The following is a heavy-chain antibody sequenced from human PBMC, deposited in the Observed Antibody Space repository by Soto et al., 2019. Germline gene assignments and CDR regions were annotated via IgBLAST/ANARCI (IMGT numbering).Heavy chain of an antibody. CDR2: IYYSGST. V-gene: IGHV4-31*03. D-gene: IGHD3-10*02. J-gene: IGHJ6*02. Sequence: PSETLSLTCTVSGGSISSGGYYWSWIRQHPGKGLEWIGYIYYSGSTYYNPSLKSRVTISVDTSKNQFSLKLSSVTAADTAVYYCARDGPRFERLLWSDPLYGMDVWGQGTTVTVSS. CDR1: GGSISSGGYY. CDR3: ARDGPRFERLLWSDPLYGMDV.